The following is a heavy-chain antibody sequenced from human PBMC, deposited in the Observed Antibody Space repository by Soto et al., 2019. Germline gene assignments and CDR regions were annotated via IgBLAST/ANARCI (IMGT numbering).Heavy chain of an antibody. Sequence: EVQLVESGGGLVKPGGSLRLSCAASGFTFSNYSMNWVRQAPGKGLEWVSSISSGSSYIYYAGSVKGRFTISRDNAKNSLYLQMNSLRAEDTAVYYWARDSVGYCSGGSCPDASDIWGQGTMVTVSS. J-gene: IGHJ3*02. CDR2: ISSGSSYI. D-gene: IGHD2-15*01. V-gene: IGHV3-21*01. CDR3: ARDSVGYCSGGSCPDASDI. CDR1: GFTFSNYS.